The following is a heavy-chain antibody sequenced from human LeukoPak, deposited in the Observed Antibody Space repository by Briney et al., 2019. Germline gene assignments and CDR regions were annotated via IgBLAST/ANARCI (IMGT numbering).Heavy chain of an antibody. CDR2: ISGSGGST. CDR1: GFTFSSYA. J-gene: IGHJ4*02. Sequence: GGSLRLSCAASGFTFSSYAMSWVRQAPGKGLEWVSAISGSGGSTYSADSVKGRFTISRDNSKNTLYLQMNSLRAEDTAVYYCAKVKAVTFGGVIVFAPEVPWGFDYWGQGTLVTVSS. V-gene: IGHV3-23*01. CDR3: AKVKAVTFGGVIVFAPEVPWGFDY. D-gene: IGHD3-16*02.